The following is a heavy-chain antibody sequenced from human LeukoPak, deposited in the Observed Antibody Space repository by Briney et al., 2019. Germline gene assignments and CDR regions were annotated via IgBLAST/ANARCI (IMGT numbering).Heavy chain of an antibody. V-gene: IGHV3-20*04. D-gene: IGHD3-22*01. J-gene: IGHJ4*02. CDR3: ARVLHKRNYDSSDYYGY. CDR2: INWNGGST. CDR1: KFTFSTFF. Sequence: GGSLRLSCAASKFTFSTFFMSWVRQAPGKGLEWVSGINWNGGSTGYADSVKGRFTISRDNAKNSLYLQMNSLRAEDTAVYYCARVLHKRNYDSSDYYGYWGQGTLVTVSS.